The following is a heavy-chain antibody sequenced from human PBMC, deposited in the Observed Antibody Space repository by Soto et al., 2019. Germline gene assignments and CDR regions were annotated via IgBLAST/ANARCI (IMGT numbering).Heavy chain of an antibody. V-gene: IGHV2-5*02. CDR3: AHIVVAGLGYYFDY. CDR2: IYWDDDK. D-gene: IGHD6-19*01. Sequence: QITLKESGPPLVKPTQTLTLTCTFSGFSLSSTRMAVGWIRQPPGKALEWLALIYWDDDKRYSPFLKSRLTITKDTSKNQVVLTMSNMVPVDTARYYCAHIVVAGLGYYFDYWCQGTLVTVSS. J-gene: IGHJ4*02. CDR1: GFSLSSTRMA.